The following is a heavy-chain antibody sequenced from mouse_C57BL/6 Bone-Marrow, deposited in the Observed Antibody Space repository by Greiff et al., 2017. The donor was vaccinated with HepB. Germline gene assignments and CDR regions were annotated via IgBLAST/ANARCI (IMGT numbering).Heavy chain of an antibody. J-gene: IGHJ2*01. CDR3: ARNYDYAFDY. CDR2: IYPGDGDT. CDR1: GYAFSSSW. Sequence: QVQLQQSGPELVKPGASVKISCKASGYAFSSSWMNWVKQRPGKGLEWIGRIYPGDGDTNYNGKFKGKATLTADKSSSTAYMQLSSLTSEDSAVYFCARNYDYAFDYWGQGTTLTVSS. D-gene: IGHD2-4*01. V-gene: IGHV1-82*01.